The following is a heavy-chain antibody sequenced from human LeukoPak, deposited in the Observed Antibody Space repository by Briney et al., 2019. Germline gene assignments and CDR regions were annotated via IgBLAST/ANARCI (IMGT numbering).Heavy chain of an antibody. J-gene: IGHJ4*02. CDR3: AKASLGVAKSYLDY. CDR2: TTFDGTIK. V-gene: IGHV3-30*02. Sequence: GGCLRLSCVASGFTFSNYGMNWVRQAPSKGLEWVSFTTFDGTIKYYGDSVKGRFSISRDNTKNTLYLQMNSLRPEDTAVYFCAKASLGVAKSYLDYWGQGTLVAVSS. D-gene: IGHD5-12*01. CDR1: GFTFSNYG.